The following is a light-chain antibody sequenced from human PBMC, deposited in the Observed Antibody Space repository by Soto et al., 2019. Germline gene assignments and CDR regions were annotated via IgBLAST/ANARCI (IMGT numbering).Light chain of an antibody. CDR3: QQYGSSL. J-gene: IGKJ1*01. CDR1: QIVSSSY. CDR2: GAS. Sequence: EIVLTQXPGTLSLFPGERATLSCRASQIVSSSYLAWYQQKPGQAPRLLIYGASSRATGIPDRFSGSGSGTDFTLTISRLEPEDFAVYYCQQYGSSLFGQGTKVEIK. V-gene: IGKV3-20*01.